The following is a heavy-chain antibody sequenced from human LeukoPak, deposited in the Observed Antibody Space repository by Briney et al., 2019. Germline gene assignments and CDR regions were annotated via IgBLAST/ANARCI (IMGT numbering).Heavy chain of an antibody. CDR2: ISGSGGST. CDR1: GFTFSSYA. Sequence: QAGGSLRLSCAASGFTFSSYAMSWVRQAPGKGLEWVSAISGSGGSTYYADSVKGRFTISRDNAKNSLYLQMNSLRAEDTAVYYCARAGYSGYDLVGPNWFDPWGQGTLVTVSS. V-gene: IGHV3-23*01. D-gene: IGHD5-12*01. J-gene: IGHJ5*02. CDR3: ARAGYSGYDLVGPNWFDP.